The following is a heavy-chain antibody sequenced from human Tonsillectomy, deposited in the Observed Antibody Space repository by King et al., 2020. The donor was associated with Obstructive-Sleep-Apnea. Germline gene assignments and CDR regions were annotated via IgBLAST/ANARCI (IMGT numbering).Heavy chain of an antibody. CDR1: GYSINSGYY. D-gene: IGHD5-12*01. Sequence: VQLQESGPGLVKPSETLSLTFTVSGYSINSGYYWGWIRQPPGKGLEGIGSVSHSGNTYYNPSLKSRVTISVHTSQNQFSLRLFSVTAADTAVYYCAREGYGPWGQGALVTVSS. J-gene: IGHJ5*02. CDR3: AREGYGP. V-gene: IGHV4-38-2*02. CDR2: VSHSGNT.